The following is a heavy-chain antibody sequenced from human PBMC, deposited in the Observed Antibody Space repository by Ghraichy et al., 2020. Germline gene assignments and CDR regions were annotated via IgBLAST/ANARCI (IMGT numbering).Heavy chain of an antibody. J-gene: IGHJ6*02. CDR1: GGSFSGYY. D-gene: IGHD3-3*01. Sequence: SETLSLTCAVYGGSFSGYYWSWIRQPPGKGLEWIGEINHSGSTNYNPSLKSRVTISVDTSKNQFSLKLSSVTAADTAVYYCARGIVTVFTAYYYGMDVWGQGTTVTVSS. CDR3: ARGIVTVFTAYYYGMDV. CDR2: INHSGST. V-gene: IGHV4-34*01.